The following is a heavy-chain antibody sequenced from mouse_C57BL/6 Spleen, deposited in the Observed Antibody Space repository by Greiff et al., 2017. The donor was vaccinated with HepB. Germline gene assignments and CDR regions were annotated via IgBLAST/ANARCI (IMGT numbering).Heavy chain of an antibody. CDR2: ISGGGGNT. J-gene: IGHJ2*01. D-gene: IGHD4-1*01. V-gene: IGHV5-9*01. Sequence: EVQLVESGGGLVKPGGSLKLSCAASGFTFSSYTMSWVRQTPEKRLEWVATISGGGGNTYYPDSVKGRFTISRDNAKTTLYLQMSSLRSEDTALYYCARQTLTGTYDYWGQGTTLTVSS. CDR1: GFTFSSYT. CDR3: ARQTLTGTYDY.